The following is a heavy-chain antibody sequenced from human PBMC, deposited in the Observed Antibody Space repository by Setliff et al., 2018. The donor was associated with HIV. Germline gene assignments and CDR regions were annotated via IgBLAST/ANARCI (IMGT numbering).Heavy chain of an antibody. V-gene: IGHV3-15*01. J-gene: IGHJ4*02. CDR1: GFSFSGAW. D-gene: IGHD2-15*01. CDR3: TADLPDSAPYCFDY. CDR2: IKSGGTA. Sequence: PGGSLRLSCAASGFSFSGAWMRWVRQAPGKGLEWVAQIKSGGTADYAAPAKGRFTISRDDSKNVVSLQMDSLKTEDTAVYYCTADLPDSAPYCFDYWGQGALVTVSS.